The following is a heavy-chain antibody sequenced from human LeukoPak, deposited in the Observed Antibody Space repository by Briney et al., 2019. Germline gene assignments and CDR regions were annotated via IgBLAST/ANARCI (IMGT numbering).Heavy chain of an antibody. J-gene: IGHJ5*02. V-gene: IGHV4-31*03. D-gene: IGHD6-19*01. CDR2: IYYSGST. CDR3: ARVRWLVTYNWFDP. Sequence: PSQTLSLTCSVSGDSIRSGGYYWSWIRQHPGRGLEWIGHIYYSGSTFYNPSLKSRVTMSIGTSKSQFSLKLSSVTAADTAVYYCARVRWLVTYNWFDPWGQGTLVTVSS. CDR1: GDSIRSGGYY.